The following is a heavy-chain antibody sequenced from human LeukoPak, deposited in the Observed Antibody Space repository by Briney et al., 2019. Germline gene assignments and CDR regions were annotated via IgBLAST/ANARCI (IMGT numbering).Heavy chain of an antibody. CDR3: AREDILTGYFDY. CDR2: MYYSGST. Sequence: PSETLSLTCTVSGGSISSYYWSWIRQPPGKGLEWIGYMYYSGSTNYNPSLKSRVTISVDTSKNQFSLKLSSVTAADTAVYYCAREDILTGYFDYWGQGTLVTVSS. V-gene: IGHV4-59*01. J-gene: IGHJ4*02. CDR1: GGSISSYY. D-gene: IGHD3-9*01.